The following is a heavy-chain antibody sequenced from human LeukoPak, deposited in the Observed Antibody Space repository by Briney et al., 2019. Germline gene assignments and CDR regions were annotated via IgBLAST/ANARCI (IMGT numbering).Heavy chain of an antibody. D-gene: IGHD3-9*01. V-gene: IGHV3-15*01. CDR2: IKSKTDGGTT. CDR3: TTAPSYYDILTGYYTFDY. Sequence: GGSLRLSCAASGFTFSNAWMSWVRQAPGKRLEWVGRIKSKTDGGTTDYAAPVKGRFTISRDDSKNTLYLQMNSLKTEDTAVYYCTTAPSYYDILTGYYTFDYWGQGTLATVSS. J-gene: IGHJ4*02. CDR1: GFTFSNAW.